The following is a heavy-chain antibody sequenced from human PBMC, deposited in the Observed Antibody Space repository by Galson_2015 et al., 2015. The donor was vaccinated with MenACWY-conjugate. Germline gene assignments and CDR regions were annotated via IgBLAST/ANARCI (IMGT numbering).Heavy chain of an antibody. CDR2: ISSSSTSI. Sequence: SLRLSCAAPGFIFSSRSMNWVRQAPGRGLEWISYISSSSTSINYADSVKGRFTISRDNAKNSLYLQMNSLRDEDTAVYYCAKSMTILDYWGQGTLVTVSS. V-gene: IGHV3-48*02. CDR1: GFIFSSRS. J-gene: IGHJ4*02. D-gene: IGHD4/OR15-4a*01. CDR3: AKSMTILDY.